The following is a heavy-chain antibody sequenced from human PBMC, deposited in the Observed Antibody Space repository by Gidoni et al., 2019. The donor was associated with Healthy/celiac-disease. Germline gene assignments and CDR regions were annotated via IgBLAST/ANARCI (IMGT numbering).Heavy chain of an antibody. CDR3: ARDLRRQAVGGGFDY. V-gene: IGHV3-33*01. CDR2: IWYDGSNK. D-gene: IGHD1-26*01. J-gene: IGHJ4*02. CDR1: GFTFSSYG. Sequence: QVQLVESGGGVVQPGRSLRLSCAASGFTFSSYGMHWVRQAPGKGLEWVAVIWYDGSNKYYADSVKGRFTISRDNSKNTLYLQMNSLRAEDTAVYYCARDLRRQAVGGGFDYWGQGTLVTVSS.